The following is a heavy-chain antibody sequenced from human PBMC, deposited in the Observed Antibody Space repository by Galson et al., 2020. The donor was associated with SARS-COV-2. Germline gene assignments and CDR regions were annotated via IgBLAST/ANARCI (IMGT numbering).Heavy chain of an antibody. D-gene: IGHD6-13*01. CDR2: ISAYNGNT. V-gene: IGHV1-18*01. J-gene: IGHJ6*02. Sequence: ASVKVSCKASGYTFTSYGISWVRQAPGQGLEWMGWISAYNGNTNYAQKLQGRVTMTTDTSTSTAYMELRSLRSDDTAVYYCARDLISSSWYNVFYYYYGMDVWGQGTTVTVSS. CDR1: GYTFTSYG. CDR3: ARDLISSSWYNVFYYYYGMDV.